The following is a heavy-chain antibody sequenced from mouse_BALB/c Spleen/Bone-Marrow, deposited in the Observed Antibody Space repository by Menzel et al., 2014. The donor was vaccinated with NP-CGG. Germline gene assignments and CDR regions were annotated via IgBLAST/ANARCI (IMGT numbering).Heavy chain of an antibody. Sequence: QVQLKQSGAELVRPGASVKLSCKASGYTFTGYWMNWVKQRPGQGLEWIGMIDPSDSETHYNEMFKDKATLTVDKSSSTVYMQFSGLTSEDSAVYYCVRKYGKGGDYWGQGTTPTVSS. CDR1: GYTFTGYW. CDR2: IDPSDSET. J-gene: IGHJ2*01. D-gene: IGHD2-10*02. CDR3: VRKYGKGGDY. V-gene: IGHV1-61*01.